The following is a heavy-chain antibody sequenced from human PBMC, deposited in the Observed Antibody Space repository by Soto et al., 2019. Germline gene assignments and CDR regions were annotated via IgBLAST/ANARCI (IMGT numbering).Heavy chain of an antibody. Sequence: GGSLRLSCAASGFTFSSYAMSWVRQAPGKGLEWVSVISGSGDSTYYADSVKGRFTLSRDNSKNTLYLQMNSLRAEDTAVYYCAKNPGGGLPYYYYGMDVWGQGTTVTVSS. CDR3: AKNPGGGLPYYYYGMDV. J-gene: IGHJ6*02. CDR2: ISGSGDST. V-gene: IGHV3-23*01. D-gene: IGHD3-16*01. CDR1: GFTFSSYA.